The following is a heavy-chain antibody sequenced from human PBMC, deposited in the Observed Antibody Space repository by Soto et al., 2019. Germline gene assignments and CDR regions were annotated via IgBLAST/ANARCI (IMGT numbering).Heavy chain of an antibody. Sequence: QVQLVQSGAEVKKPGSSVKVSRKASGGTFSSYAISWVRQAPGQGLEWMGGIIPIFGTANYAQKFQGRVTITADESTSTAYMELSSLRSEDTAVYYCARRVGDASYYGMDVWGQGTTVTVSS. D-gene: IGHD4-17*01. V-gene: IGHV1-69*01. CDR3: ARRVGDASYYGMDV. CDR2: IIPIFGTA. CDR1: GGTFSSYA. J-gene: IGHJ6*02.